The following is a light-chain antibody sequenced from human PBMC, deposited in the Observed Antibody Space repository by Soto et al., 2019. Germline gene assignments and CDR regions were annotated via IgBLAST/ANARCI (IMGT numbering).Light chain of an antibody. CDR3: QQTYSNAVT. J-gene: IGKJ1*01. CDR1: QNIDKY. Sequence: DIRMTKSPASLSASVGDRVTVTCRARQNIDKYLHWYQQKPGKAPNLLIFSASILQSGVPARFIGSGSGTEFTLTISGLQPEDFATYDSQQTYSNAVTFGQGTNVDIK. V-gene: IGKV1-39*01. CDR2: SAS.